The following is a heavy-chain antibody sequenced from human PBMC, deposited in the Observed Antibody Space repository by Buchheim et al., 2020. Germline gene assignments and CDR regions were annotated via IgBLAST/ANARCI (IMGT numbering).Heavy chain of an antibody. D-gene: IGHD1-26*01. Sequence: QVQLVESGGGVVQPGRSLRLSCAASGFTFSSYAMHWVRQAPGKGLEWVAVISYDGSNKYYADSVKGRFTISRDNSKNTLYLQMNSLRAEDTAVYYCARDIARSGSDSYFDYWGQGTL. V-gene: IGHV3-30-3*01. CDR2: ISYDGSNK. CDR1: GFTFSSYA. CDR3: ARDIARSGSDSYFDY. J-gene: IGHJ4*02.